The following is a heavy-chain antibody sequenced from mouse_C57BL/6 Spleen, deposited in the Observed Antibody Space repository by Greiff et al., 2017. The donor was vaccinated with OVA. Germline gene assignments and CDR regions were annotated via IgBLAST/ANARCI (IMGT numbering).Heavy chain of an antibody. CDR1: GYSITSGYY. CDR3: ARGDYDYDERDY. CDR2: ISYDGSN. J-gene: IGHJ2*01. V-gene: IGHV3-6*01. Sequence: ESGPGLVKPSQSLSLTCSVTGYSITSGYYWNWIRQFPGNKLEWMGYISYDGSNNYNPSLKNRISITRDTSKNQFFLKLNFVTTEDTATYYCARGDYDYDERDYWGQGTTLTVSS. D-gene: IGHD2-4*01.